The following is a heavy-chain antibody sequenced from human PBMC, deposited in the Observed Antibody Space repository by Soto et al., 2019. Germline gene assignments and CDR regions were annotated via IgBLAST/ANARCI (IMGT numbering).Heavy chain of an antibody. CDR1: AHTFTNYW. J-gene: IGHJ4*02. CDR2: IDPTDSYT. D-gene: IGHD4-17*01. Sequence: EVQLEQPGAEVKKPGESLRISCKGSAHTFTNYWITWVRQMPGKGLEWMGRIDPTDSYTNYSPSFQGHVTISADKSISTAYLQWSSLRASDTAMYYCVRDGGRGYDGNYGDYSFDYWGQGTLVTVSS. V-gene: IGHV5-10-1*03. CDR3: VRDGGRGYDGNYGDYSFDY.